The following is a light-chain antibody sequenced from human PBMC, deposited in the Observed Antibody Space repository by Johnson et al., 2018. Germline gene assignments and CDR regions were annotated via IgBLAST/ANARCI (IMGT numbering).Light chain of an antibody. J-gene: IGLJ1*01. CDR2: ENN. CDR3: GTWDSSLSAGNV. Sequence: SVLTQPPSVSAAPGQKVTISCSGSSSNIGNNYVSWYQPLPGTAPKLLIYENNKRPSGIPDRFSGSKSGTSATLGITGLQTGDEADYYCGTWDSSLSAGNVFGTGTKFTVL. V-gene: IGLV1-51*02. CDR1: SSNIGNNY.